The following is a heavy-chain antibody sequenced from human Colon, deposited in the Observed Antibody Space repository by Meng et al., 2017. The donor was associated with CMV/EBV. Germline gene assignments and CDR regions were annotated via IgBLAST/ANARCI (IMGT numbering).Heavy chain of an antibody. D-gene: IGHD5-24*01. CDR3: ARVGGDGYNLRLYYFDY. Sequence: SQTLSLTCAISGDSVPSNSAAWNWIRQSPSRGLEWLGRTYYRSKWYNDYAVSVKSRITINPDTSKNQFSLRLTSVTAADTAVYYCARVGGDGYNLRLYYFDYWGQGTLVTVSS. J-gene: IGHJ4*02. CDR2: TYYRSKWYN. V-gene: IGHV6-1*01. CDR1: GDSVPSNSAA.